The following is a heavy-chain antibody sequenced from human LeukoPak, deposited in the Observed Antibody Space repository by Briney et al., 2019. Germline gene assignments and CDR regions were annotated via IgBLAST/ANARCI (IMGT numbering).Heavy chain of an antibody. CDR2: IHHSGSA. CDR1: GYSISSGYQ. CDR3: ARDPRWLTPDCTSTSCYENYFDP. D-gene: IGHD2-2*01. J-gene: IGHJ5*02. Sequence: SGTLSLTCGVSGYSISSGYQWAWIRPSPGKGLEWIGSIHHSGSAHYNPSLKSRVTISVETSQNQFSLNMYSVTAADTAVYYCARDPRWLTPDCTSTSCYENYFDPWGQGTLVTVS. V-gene: IGHV4-38-2*02.